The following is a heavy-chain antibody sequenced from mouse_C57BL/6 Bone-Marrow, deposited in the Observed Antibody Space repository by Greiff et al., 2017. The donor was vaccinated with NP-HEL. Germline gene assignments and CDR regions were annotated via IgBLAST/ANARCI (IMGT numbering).Heavy chain of an antibody. V-gene: IGHV1-64*01. CDR2: IHPNSGST. CDR1: GYTFTSYW. D-gene: IGHD2-4*01. J-gene: IGHJ2*01. Sequence: VQLQQPGAELVKPGASVKLSCKASGYTFTSYWMHWVKQRPGQGLEWIGMIHPNSGSTNYNEKFKSKATLTVDKSSSTAYMQLSSLTSEDSAVYYCARIYYDYDGTGYFDYWGQGTTLTVSS. CDR3: ARIYYDYDGTGYFDY.